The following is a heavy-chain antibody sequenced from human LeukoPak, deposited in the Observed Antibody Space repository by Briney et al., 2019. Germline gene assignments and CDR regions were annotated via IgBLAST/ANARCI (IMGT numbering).Heavy chain of an antibody. CDR1: GFTFSSYA. V-gene: IGHV3-30*04. CDR3: ARARYYYDSSGYLSY. CDR2: ISYDGSNK. Sequence: GGSLRLSCAASGFTFSSYAMHWVRQAPGKGLEWVAVISYDGSNKYYADSVKGRFTISRDNSKNTLYLQMNSLRAEDTAVYYCARARYYYDSSGYLSYWGQGTLVTVSS. J-gene: IGHJ4*02. D-gene: IGHD3-22*01.